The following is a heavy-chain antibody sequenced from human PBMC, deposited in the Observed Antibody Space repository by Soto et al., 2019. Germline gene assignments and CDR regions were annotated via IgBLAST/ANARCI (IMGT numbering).Heavy chain of an antibody. CDR1: GYSFTSYW. CDR3: ATRRRAHMRVSTTSFGHYYVDD. CDR2: IYPGDSDT. J-gene: IGHJ6*03. Sequence: PGESLKISCKGSGYSFTSYWIGWVRQMPGKGLEWMGIIYPGDSDTRYSPSFQGQVTISADKSISTAYLQWSSLKASDNAMYYCATRRRAHMRVSTTSFGHYYVDDWGKGTRFTVSS. D-gene: IGHD2-2*01. V-gene: IGHV5-51*01.